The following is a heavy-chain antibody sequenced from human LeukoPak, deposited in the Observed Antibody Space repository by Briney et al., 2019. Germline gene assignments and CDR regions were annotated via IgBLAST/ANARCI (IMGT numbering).Heavy chain of an antibody. V-gene: IGHV1-24*01. CDR2: LDPEDGET. Sequence: ASVKVSCKVSGYTLTELSMHWVRQAPGKGLEWMGGLDPEDGETIYAQKFQGRVTMTEDTSTDTAYMELSSLRSEDTAVYYCATDLTMVRGTYGMDVWGKGTTVTVSS. CDR3: ATDLTMVRGTYGMDV. J-gene: IGHJ6*04. D-gene: IGHD3-10*01. CDR1: GYTLTELS.